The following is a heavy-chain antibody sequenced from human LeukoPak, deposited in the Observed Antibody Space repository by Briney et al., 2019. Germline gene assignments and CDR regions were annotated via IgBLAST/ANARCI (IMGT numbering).Heavy chain of an antibody. V-gene: IGHV4-59*08. CDR2: IYYSGST. J-gene: IGHJ4*02. CDR1: GGSISSYY. D-gene: IGHD1-26*01. Sequence: SETLSLTCTVSGGSISSYYWSWIRQSPGKGLEWIGYIYYSGSTKYNPSLKSRVTIPVDNYRNQFSLKLTSVTAADTAVYFCARHRSSGTFPLDYWGQGTPVTVSS. CDR3: ARHRSSGTFPLDY.